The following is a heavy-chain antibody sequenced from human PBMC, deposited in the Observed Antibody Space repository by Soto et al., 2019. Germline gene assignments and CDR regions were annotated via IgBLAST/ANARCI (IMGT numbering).Heavy chain of an antibody. D-gene: IGHD4-17*01. CDR1: GYTFTSYA. J-gene: IGHJ4*02. CDR3: ARGVYSTVTTREACDY. V-gene: IGHV1-3*01. CDR2: INAGNGNT. Sequence: QVQLVQSGAEVKKPGASVKVSCKASGYTFTSYAIHWVRQAPGQRLEWMGWINAGNGNTKYSQKFQGRVTITRDTSASTADMELSSLRSEDTAVYYCARGVYSTVTTREACDYWGQGTLVTVSS.